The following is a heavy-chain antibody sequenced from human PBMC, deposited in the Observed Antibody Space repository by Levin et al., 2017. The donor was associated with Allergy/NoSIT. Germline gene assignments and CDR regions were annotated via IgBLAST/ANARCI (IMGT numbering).Heavy chain of an antibody. J-gene: IGHJ4*02. V-gene: IGHV3-23*01. D-gene: IGHD2-15*01. CDR2: ISGGGGST. CDR3: AKVAPSNCNGGSCYFPGFAS. Sequence: GGSLRLSCTASGFSFSNFAMNWVRQTPGRGLEWVSSISGGGGSTYYHDAVKGRFTISRDNSKNTLYLQMNSLTAEDTAVYYCAKVAPSNCNGGSCYFPGFASWGQGTLLTVSS. CDR1: GFSFSNFA.